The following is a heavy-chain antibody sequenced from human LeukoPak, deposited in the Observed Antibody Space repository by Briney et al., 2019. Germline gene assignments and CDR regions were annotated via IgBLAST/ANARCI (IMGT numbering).Heavy chain of an antibody. CDR2: IYTSGST. J-gene: IGHJ4*02. CDR3: ANSIDFDYGDYYFDY. CDR1: GGSISSGSYY. V-gene: IGHV4-61*02. Sequence: PSQTLSLTCTVSGGSISSGSYYWSWIRQPAGKGLEWIGRIYTSGSTNYNPSLKSRVTISLDTSKNQFSLKLSSVTAADTAVYYCANSIDFDYGDYYFDYWGQGALVTISS. D-gene: IGHD4-17*01.